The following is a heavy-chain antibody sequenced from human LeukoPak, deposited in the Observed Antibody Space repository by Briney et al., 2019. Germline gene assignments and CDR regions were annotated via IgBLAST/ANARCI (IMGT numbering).Heavy chain of an antibody. CDR3: ARDQPQGGSYRPRTTKHHDAFDI. CDR2: ISGSGGST. D-gene: IGHD1-26*01. V-gene: IGHV3-23*01. J-gene: IGHJ3*02. Sequence: GGSLRLSCAASGFTFSSYAMSWVRQAPGKGLEWVSAISGSGGSTYYADSVKGRFTISRDNSKNTLYLQMNSLRAEDTAVYYCARDQPQGGSYRPRTTKHHDAFDIWGQGTMVTVSS. CDR1: GFTFSSYA.